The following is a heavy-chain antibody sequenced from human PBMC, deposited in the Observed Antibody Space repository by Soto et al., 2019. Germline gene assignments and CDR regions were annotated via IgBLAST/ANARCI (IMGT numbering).Heavy chain of an antibody. CDR3: ARDWHSYGLDY. CDR2: IGVYNGNR. J-gene: IGHJ4*02. CDR1: GYTFTSYG. Sequence: QVQLVQSGAEVKKPGASVKVSCKASGYTFTSYGITWVRQAPGQGLEWMGWIGVYNGNRNYAQKFQGRVTVTTDTSTTTAYMELRSLRSDDTAVYYCARDWHSYGLDYWGPGTLVTVSS. V-gene: IGHV1-18*04. D-gene: IGHD5-18*01.